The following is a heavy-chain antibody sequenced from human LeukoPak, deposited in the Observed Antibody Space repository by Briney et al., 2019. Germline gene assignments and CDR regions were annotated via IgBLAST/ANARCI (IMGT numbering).Heavy chain of an antibody. J-gene: IGHJ4*02. D-gene: IGHD6-13*01. Sequence: GGSLRLSCAASEFTFSSYWMHWVRQAPGKGLVWVSRINSDGSSTTYADSVKGRFAISRDKAKNTLYLQMNSLRAEDTAVYYCARGSSSWDLDYWGQGTLVTVSP. V-gene: IGHV3-74*01. CDR3: ARGSSSWDLDY. CDR1: EFTFSSYW. CDR2: INSDGSST.